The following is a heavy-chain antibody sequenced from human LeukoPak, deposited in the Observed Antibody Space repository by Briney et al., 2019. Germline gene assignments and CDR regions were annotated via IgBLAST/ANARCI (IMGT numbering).Heavy chain of an antibody. CDR1: GFTFSSYA. J-gene: IGHJ3*02. CDR3: ARGDIQLWSPLDI. D-gene: IGHD5-18*01. CDR2: ISYDGSNK. V-gene: IGHV3-30-3*01. Sequence: GGPLRLSCAASGFTFSSYAMHWVRQAPGKGLEWVAVISYDGSNKYYADSVKGRFTISRDNSKNTLYLQMNSLRAEDTAVYYCARGDIQLWSPLDIWGQGTMVTVSS.